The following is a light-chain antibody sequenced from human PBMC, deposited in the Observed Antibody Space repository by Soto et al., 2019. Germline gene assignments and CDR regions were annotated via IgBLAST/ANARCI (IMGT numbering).Light chain of an antibody. Sequence: QLTQSPSSLSASVGDRVTIACRASQGISSYLAWYQQKPGRAPKLLIYTASTLQSGVPSRFSGSGYGTEFTLTISSLQPDDFASYYCQKLHNFPLTFGQGTRLEIK. CDR2: TAS. V-gene: IGKV1-9*01. J-gene: IGKJ5*01. CDR3: QKLHNFPLT. CDR1: QGISSY.